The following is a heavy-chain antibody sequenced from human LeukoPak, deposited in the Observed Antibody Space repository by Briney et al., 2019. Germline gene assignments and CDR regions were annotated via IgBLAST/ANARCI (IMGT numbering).Heavy chain of an antibody. CDR1: GGSISSYY. V-gene: IGHV4-59*08. CDR2: IYYSGST. Sequence: SETLSLTCTVSGGSISSYYWSWIRQPPGKGLEWIGYIYYSGSTNYNPSLKSRVTISVDTSKDQFSLKLSSVTAADTAVYYCAGRSLGLLWFGELLSGRSYWYFDLWGRGTLVTVSS. D-gene: IGHD3-10*01. CDR3: AGRSLGLLWFGELLSGRSYWYFDL. J-gene: IGHJ2*01.